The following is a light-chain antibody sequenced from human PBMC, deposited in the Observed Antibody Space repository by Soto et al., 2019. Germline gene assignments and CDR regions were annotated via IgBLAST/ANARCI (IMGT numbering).Light chain of an antibody. CDR1: QSLRSSY. V-gene: IGKV3-20*01. CDR2: GAS. CDR3: HCQQFAESSMYT. Sequence: DIVLTQSPVTLSLSPGERATLSCRASQSLRSSYLAWYQQKPGQAPRLLMYGASNRAAGFPDRFSGSGSGSDFSLTISILKPEDFAFYFCHCQQFAESSMYTFGQGTKVEMK. J-gene: IGKJ2*01.